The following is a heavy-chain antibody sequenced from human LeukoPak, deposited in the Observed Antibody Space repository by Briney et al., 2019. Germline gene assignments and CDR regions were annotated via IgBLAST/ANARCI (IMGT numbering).Heavy chain of an antibody. CDR1: GFTFGDYY. D-gene: IGHD2-15*01. Sequence: GGSLRLSCAASGFTFGDYYMSWIRQAPGKGLEWVSYISSSGSTIYYADSVKGRFTISRDNAKNSLYLQMNSLRAEDTAVYYCARDQVVVAANEPDFDSYYYGMDVWGQGTTVTVSS. CDR3: ARDQVVVAANEPDFDSYYYGMDV. CDR2: ISSSGSTI. J-gene: IGHJ6*02. V-gene: IGHV3-11*01.